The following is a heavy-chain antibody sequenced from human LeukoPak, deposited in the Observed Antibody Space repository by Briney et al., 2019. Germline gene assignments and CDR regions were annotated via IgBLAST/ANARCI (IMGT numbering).Heavy chain of an antibody. D-gene: IGHD4-17*01. V-gene: IGHV3-64*01. CDR1: GFTFSTYA. J-gene: IGHJ4*02. Sequence: PGGSLRLSCAASGFTFSTYALHWVRQVPGKGLEYVSAISSIGGTTYYANSVKGRFTISRDNSKNTLYLQMNSLRAEDTAVYYCAKVGYGDYGGWFDYWGQGTLVTVSS. CDR3: AKVGYGDYGGWFDY. CDR2: ISSIGGTT.